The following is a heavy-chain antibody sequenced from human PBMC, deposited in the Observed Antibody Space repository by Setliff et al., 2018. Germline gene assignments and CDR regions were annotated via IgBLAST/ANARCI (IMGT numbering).Heavy chain of an antibody. Sequence: SETLSLTCTVSGGSISSYYWSWIRQPAGKGLEWIGHIYIGGSANYNPSLQSRVTMSLDTSTNQFSLRLSSVTAADTAVYYCARTSRDGATYMDVWGKGTTVTVS. CDR1: GGSISSYY. CDR2: IYIGGSA. V-gene: IGHV4-4*07. J-gene: IGHJ6*03. CDR3: ARTSRDGATYMDV. D-gene: IGHD3-10*01.